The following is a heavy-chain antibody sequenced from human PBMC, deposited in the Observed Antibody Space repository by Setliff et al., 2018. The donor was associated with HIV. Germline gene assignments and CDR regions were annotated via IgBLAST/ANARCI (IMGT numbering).Heavy chain of an antibody. D-gene: IGHD4-4*01. J-gene: IGHJ4*02. CDR2: IHHTGYI. Sequence: SETLSLTCAVYGGPSTDHYWNWIRQSPGMGLEWIAEIHHTGYINYNPSLRSRVSVSQDMSSNQFSLRLSSVTVADAAVYYCAAFFVTPMTTQDFWGQGTLVTVSS. CDR1: GGPSTDHY. V-gene: IGHV4-34*01. CDR3: AAFFVTPMTTQDF.